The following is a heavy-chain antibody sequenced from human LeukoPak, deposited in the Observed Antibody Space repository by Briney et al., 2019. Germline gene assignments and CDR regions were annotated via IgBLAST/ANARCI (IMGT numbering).Heavy chain of an antibody. CDR2: INPNSGGT. J-gene: IGHJ4*02. Sequence: ASVKVSCKASGYTFTGYYVHWVRQAPGQGLEWMGRINPNSGGTNYAQKFQGRVTMTRDTSTSTVYMELSSLRSEDTAVYYCARPTPLGYFDYWGQGTLVTVSS. CDR1: GYTFTGYY. CDR3: ARPTPLGYFDY. V-gene: IGHV1-2*06.